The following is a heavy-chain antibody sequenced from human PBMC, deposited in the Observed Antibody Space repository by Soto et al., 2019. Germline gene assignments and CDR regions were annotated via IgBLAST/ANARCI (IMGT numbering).Heavy chain of an antibody. V-gene: IGHV1-69*13. CDR1: GDTFVRFT. J-gene: IGHJ5*02. Sequence: GPSVKVSFKSSGDTFVRFTINWVLQAPGQGLEWMGGIKPISDITNYAQRFQGRVTFTADASTSTVYLELSSLRSEDTAMYYCARDPSTINKLIGVWFDPWGQGTLVTVSS. CDR3: ARDPSTINKLIGVWFDP. D-gene: IGHD4-4*01. CDR2: IKPISDIT.